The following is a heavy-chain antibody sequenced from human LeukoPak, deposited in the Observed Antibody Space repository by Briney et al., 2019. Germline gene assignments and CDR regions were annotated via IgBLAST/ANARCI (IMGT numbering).Heavy chain of an antibody. D-gene: IGHD6-19*01. CDR2: IYYSGST. V-gene: IGHV4-59*01. J-gene: IGHJ4*02. CDR3: ARVGSPPYSNGDSFDY. CDR1: GGSISSYY. Sequence: SETLSLTCTVSGGSISSYYWSWIRQPPGKGLEWIGYIYYSGSTNYNPSLKSRVTISVDTSKNQFSLKLSSVTAADTAVYYCARVGSPPYSNGDSFDYWGQGTLVTVSS.